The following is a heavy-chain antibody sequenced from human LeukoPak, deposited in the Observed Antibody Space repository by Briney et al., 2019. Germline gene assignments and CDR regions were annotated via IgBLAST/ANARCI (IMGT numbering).Heavy chain of an antibody. CDR3: ARGGAIAAAGTGFYYFDY. D-gene: IGHD6-13*01. Sequence: SVKVSCKASGGTFSSYAISWVRQAPGQGLEWMGRIIPILGIANYAQKFQGRVTITADKSTSTAYMELSSLRSEDTAVYYCARGGAIAAAGTGFYYFDYWGQGTLVTVSS. J-gene: IGHJ4*02. CDR1: GGTFSSYA. CDR2: IIPILGIA. V-gene: IGHV1-69*04.